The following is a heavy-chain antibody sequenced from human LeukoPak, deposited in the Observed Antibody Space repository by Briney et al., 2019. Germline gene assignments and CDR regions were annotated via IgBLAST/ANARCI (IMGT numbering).Heavy chain of an antibody. Sequence: GGSVRLSCAASGFTFSSYGMHWVRQAPGKGLEWVAVISYDGSNKYYADSVKGRFTISRDNSKNTLYLQMNSLRAEDTAVYYCAKDRVLSPSPVDPWGQGTLVTVSS. D-gene: IGHD2-15*01. CDR1: GFTFSSYG. CDR3: AKDRVLSPSPVDP. V-gene: IGHV3-30*18. J-gene: IGHJ5*02. CDR2: ISYDGSNK.